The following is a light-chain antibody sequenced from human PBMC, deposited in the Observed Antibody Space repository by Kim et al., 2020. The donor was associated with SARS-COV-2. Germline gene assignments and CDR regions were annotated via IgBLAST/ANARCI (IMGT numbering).Light chain of an antibody. CDR2: LGS. CDR3: MQGLQTTYT. CDR1: QSLLHSNGYNY. Sequence: DIVMTQSPLSLPVTPGEPASISCRSSQSLLHSNGYNYLDWYLQKPGQSPQLLIYLGSNRASGVPDRFSGSGSGTDFTLKISRVEAEDVGVYYCMQGLQTTYTFGLGTKLEI. J-gene: IGKJ2*01. V-gene: IGKV2-28*01.